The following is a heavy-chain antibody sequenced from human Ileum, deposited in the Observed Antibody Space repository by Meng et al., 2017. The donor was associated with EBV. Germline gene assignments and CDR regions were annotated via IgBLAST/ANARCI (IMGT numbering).Heavy chain of an antibody. CDR3: ALRPRQQLRGCFDS. D-gene: IGHD3-3*01. J-gene: IGHJ5*01. Sequence: KPAKPLQLPSTICRFSRGTSGVGVCCFRQPPEKALEGLAMICYTCDNQYSPYLTTILTSTKDSSKNHMVHTMTNMDSVDTAEYYCALRPRQQLRGCFDSWGQGTLVTVSS. V-gene: IGHV2-5*01. CDR2: ICYTCDN. CDR1: RFSRGTSGVG.